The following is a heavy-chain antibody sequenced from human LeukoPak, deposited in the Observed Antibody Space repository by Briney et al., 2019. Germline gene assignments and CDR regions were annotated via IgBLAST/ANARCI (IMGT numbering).Heavy chain of an antibody. V-gene: IGHV3-21*01. CDR3: ARVRYYGSEVDY. CDR2: ISSSSYI. CDR1: GFTFSSYS. D-gene: IGHD3-10*01. Sequence: PGGSLRLSCAASGFTFSSYSMNWVRQAPGKGLEWVSSISSSSYIYYADSVKGRFTISRDNAKNSLYLQMNSLRAEDTAVYYCARVRYYGSEVDYWGQGAPLTVSS. J-gene: IGHJ4*02.